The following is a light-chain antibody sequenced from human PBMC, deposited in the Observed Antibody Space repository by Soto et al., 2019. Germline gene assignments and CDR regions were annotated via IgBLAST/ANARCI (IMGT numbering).Light chain of an antibody. CDR3: AAWDDSLNVVV. V-gene: IGLV1-47*01. CDR1: SSNIGSNY. Sequence: QSVLTQPPSASGTPGQRVTISCSGSSSNIGSNYVYWYQQLPGTAPKLLIYRNDQRPSGVPDRFSGSKSGTSASLAISGLRSEDEADYYCAAWDDSLNVVVFGGGTQLTVL. J-gene: IGLJ2*01. CDR2: RND.